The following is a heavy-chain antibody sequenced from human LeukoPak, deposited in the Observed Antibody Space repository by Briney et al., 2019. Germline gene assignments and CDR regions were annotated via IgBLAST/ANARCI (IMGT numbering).Heavy chain of an antibody. V-gene: IGHV3-30*04. Sequence: GRSLRLSCAASGFTFGSYAMHWVRQAPGKGLEWVAVISYDGSNKYYADSVKGRFTISRDNSKNTLYLQMNSLRAEDTAVYYCARDYGSDRFYYGMDVWGQGTTVTVSS. J-gene: IGHJ6*02. CDR1: GFTFGSYA. D-gene: IGHD3-10*01. CDR3: ARDYGSDRFYYGMDV. CDR2: ISYDGSNK.